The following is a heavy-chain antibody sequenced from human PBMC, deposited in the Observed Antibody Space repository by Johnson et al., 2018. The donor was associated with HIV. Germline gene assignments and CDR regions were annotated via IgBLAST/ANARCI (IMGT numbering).Heavy chain of an antibody. CDR2: ISSSGNTI. D-gene: IGHD5-18*01. CDR1: GFTFSDYY. Sequence: QVQLVESGGGLVKPGGSLRLSCAASGFTFSDYYMSWIRQAPGKGLEWVSYISSSGNTIFYADSVKGRFTISRDNSKNTLDLQMNSLRAEDTAVYYCAKEVPVYSYGYYDAFDIWGQGTMVTVSS. J-gene: IGHJ3*02. V-gene: IGHV3-11*04. CDR3: AKEVPVYSYGYYDAFDI.